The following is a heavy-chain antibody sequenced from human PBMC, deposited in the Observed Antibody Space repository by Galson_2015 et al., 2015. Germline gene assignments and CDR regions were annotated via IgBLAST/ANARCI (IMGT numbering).Heavy chain of an antibody. CDR2: IKPDGSEI. Sequence: SLRLSCAASGFTFSSYWMSWFRQAPRKGLGWVANIKPDGSEIYYVDSVKGRFTVSRDNTKNSMHLQMNSLRAEDTAVYYCASYQRYAYALDYWGQGTQVTVSS. CDR3: ASYQRYAYALDY. D-gene: IGHD2-2*01. V-gene: IGHV3-7*01. CDR1: GFTFSSYW. J-gene: IGHJ4*02.